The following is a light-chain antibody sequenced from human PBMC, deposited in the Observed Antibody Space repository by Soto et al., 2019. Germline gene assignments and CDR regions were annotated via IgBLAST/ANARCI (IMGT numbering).Light chain of an antibody. Sequence: DIQMTQSPSSLSASVGDRVTITCQASQDISNLLNWYQQKPGKAPELLIYDASNLETGVPSRFSGSGSGTDFTFTISSLQPEDVATYYCQHHDNLPRFTFGPGTKVDLK. V-gene: IGKV1-33*01. J-gene: IGKJ3*01. CDR3: QHHDNLPRFT. CDR2: DAS. CDR1: QDISNL.